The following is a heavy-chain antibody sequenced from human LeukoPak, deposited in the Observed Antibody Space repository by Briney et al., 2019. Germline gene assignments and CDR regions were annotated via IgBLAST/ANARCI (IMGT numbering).Heavy chain of an antibody. V-gene: IGHV1-2*02. J-gene: IGHJ3*02. D-gene: IGHD3-22*01. CDR2: INANSGGT. CDR3: ASKWVTYYYNSSYYHYPTDVFDI. Sequence: GASVTLSYMASGYTFTVYYMHWVRRAPGQAIEWMGWINANSGGTNYTQKFQGRVTMTRDTSISTVYMELSRLRSDDTAVYYCASKWVTYYYNSSYYHYPTDVFDIWGQGTMVTVSS. CDR1: GYTFTVYY.